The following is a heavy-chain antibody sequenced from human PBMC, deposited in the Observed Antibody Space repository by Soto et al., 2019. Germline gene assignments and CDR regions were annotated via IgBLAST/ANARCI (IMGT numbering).Heavy chain of an antibody. CDR3: ARESKYYYGSSGYSHAFDI. CDR1: GYSISSGYY. Sequence: SETLSLTCAVSGYSISSGYYWGWIRQPPGKGLEWIGSIYHSGRTYYNPSLKSRVTISVDTTKNQFSLTLSSVTAADTAVYYCARESKYYYGSSGYSHAFDIWGQGTMVTVSS. D-gene: IGHD3-22*01. V-gene: IGHV4-38-2*02. CDR2: IYHSGRT. J-gene: IGHJ3*02.